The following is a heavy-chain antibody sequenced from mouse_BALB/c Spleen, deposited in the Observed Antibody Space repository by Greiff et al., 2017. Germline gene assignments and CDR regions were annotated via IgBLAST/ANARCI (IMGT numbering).Heavy chain of an antibody. CDR3: ARGGDGSSFPYVDY. J-gene: IGHJ2*01. CDR2: INPNNGDT. V-gene: IGHV1-26*01. Sequence: VQLQQSGPELVKPGASVKMSCKASGYTFTDYYMTWVKQSHGKSLEWIGDINPNNGDTFYNQKFKGKATLTVDKSSSTAYMQLNSLTSEDSAVDYCARGGDGSSFPYVDYWGQGTTLTVSS. CDR1: GYTFTDYY. D-gene: IGHD1-1*01.